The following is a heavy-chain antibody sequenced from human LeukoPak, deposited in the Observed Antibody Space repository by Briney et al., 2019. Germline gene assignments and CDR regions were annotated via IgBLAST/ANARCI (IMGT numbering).Heavy chain of an antibody. Sequence: PSETLSLTCTVSGGSISNSGDFYWSWIRQHPRDGLEWIGFISYRGSTYYNPSLKSRVSMSVDTSRSQFSLRLTSVTDEDTAVYYCARISQSSGGFYYWGQGTLVTVSS. CDR2: ISYRGST. CDR3: ARISQSSGGFYY. CDR1: GGSISNSGDFY. D-gene: IGHD2-15*01. V-gene: IGHV4-31*02. J-gene: IGHJ4*02.